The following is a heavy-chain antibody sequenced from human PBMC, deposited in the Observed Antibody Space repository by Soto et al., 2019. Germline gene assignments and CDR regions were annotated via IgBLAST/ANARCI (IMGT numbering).Heavy chain of an antibody. Sequence: QITLKESGPTLVKPTQTLTLTCTFSGFSLSTSGVGVGWIRQPPGKALEWLALIYWDDDKRYSPSLKSRLTITKDTSKNQVALTMTNMDPVDTATYYCAHRRNYGDYVDYWGQGTLVTVSS. J-gene: IGHJ4*02. CDR1: GFSLSTSGVG. CDR3: AHRRNYGDYVDY. D-gene: IGHD4-17*01. CDR2: IYWDDDK. V-gene: IGHV2-5*02.